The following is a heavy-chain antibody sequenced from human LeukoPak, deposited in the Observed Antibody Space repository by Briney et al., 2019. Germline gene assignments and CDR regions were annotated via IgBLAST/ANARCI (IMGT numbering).Heavy chain of an antibody. Sequence: GGSLRLSCAASGFTFSNYWMHWVRQAPGKGLVWVSRINSDGSSTSYADSVKGRFTISRDNAKNTLYLQMNSLRAEDMAVYYCARESSVGAHKAFDYWGQGTLVTVSS. CDR2: INSDGSST. D-gene: IGHD1-26*01. CDR3: ARESSVGAHKAFDY. V-gene: IGHV3-74*01. J-gene: IGHJ4*02. CDR1: GFTFSNYW.